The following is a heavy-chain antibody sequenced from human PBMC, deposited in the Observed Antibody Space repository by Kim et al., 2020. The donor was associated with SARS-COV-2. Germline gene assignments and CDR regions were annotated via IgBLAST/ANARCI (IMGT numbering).Heavy chain of an antibody. CDR2: IYYSGST. CDR3: ARVQISDFWSGYSGIGGYFQR. D-gene: IGHD3-3*01. J-gene: IGHJ1*01. Sequence: SETLSLTCTVSGGSISSGGYYWSWIRQHPGKGLEWIGYIYYSGSTYYNPSLKSRVTISVDTSKNQFSLKLSSVTAADTAVYYCARVQISDFWSGYSGIGGYFQRWGQGTPVTGSS. CDR1: GGSISSGGYY. V-gene: IGHV4-31*03.